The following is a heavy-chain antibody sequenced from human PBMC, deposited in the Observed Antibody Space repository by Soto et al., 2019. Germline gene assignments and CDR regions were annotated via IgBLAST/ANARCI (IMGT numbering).Heavy chain of an antibody. V-gene: IGHV3-30-3*01. CDR2: IIYDGSNK. J-gene: IGHJ4*02. CDR3: ARANYGDTFDY. D-gene: IGHD4-17*01. CDR1: GFTIIGYA. Sequence: GGSLRLSCAASGFTIIGYAMHWVRQAPGKGLEWVAVIIYDGSNKYHADSVKGRFTISRDNSRNTLYLQMNSLRAEDTAVYYCARANYGDTFDYWGQGTLVTVSS.